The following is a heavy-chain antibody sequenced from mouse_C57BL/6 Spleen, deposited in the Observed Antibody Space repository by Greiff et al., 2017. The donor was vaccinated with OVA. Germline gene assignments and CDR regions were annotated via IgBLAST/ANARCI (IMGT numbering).Heavy chain of an antibody. Sequence: EVKLMESGGGLVKPGGSLKLSCAASGFTFSDYGMHWVRQAPEKGLEWVAYISSGSSTIYYADTVKGRFTISRDNAKNTLFLQMTSLRSEDTAMYYCARKITNYYAMDYWGQGTSVTVSS. V-gene: IGHV5-17*01. J-gene: IGHJ4*01. D-gene: IGHD2-4*01. CDR2: ISSGSSTI. CDR1: GFTFSDYG. CDR3: ARKITNYYAMDY.